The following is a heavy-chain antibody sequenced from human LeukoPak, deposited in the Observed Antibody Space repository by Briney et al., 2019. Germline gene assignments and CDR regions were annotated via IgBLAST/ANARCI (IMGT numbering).Heavy chain of an antibody. D-gene: IGHD3-10*01. CDR3: ARDRRILWFGELYYYYYGMDV. Sequence: GGSLRLSCAASGFTFSSYSMNWVRQAPGKGLEWVSSISISSSYIYYADSVKGRFTISRDNAKNSLYLQMNSLRAEDTAVYYCARDRRILWFGELYYYYYGMDVWGQGTTVTVSS. V-gene: IGHV3-21*01. CDR2: ISISSSYI. CDR1: GFTFSSYS. J-gene: IGHJ6*02.